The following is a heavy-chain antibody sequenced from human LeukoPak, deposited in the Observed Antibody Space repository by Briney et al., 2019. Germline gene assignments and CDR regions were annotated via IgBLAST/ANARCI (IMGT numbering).Heavy chain of an antibody. CDR2: IYHSGGST. Sequence: SETLSLTCTVSNYSISSSHYWGWIRQSPGKGLEWIGSIYHSGGSTFYNPSLESRITISVDTSKNQFSLKLISVTAADTAVYYCARDHTTLTGHIQYFDPWGQGTLVTVSS. CDR1: NYSISSSHY. CDR3: ARDHTTLTGHIQYFDP. V-gene: IGHV4-38-2*02. J-gene: IGHJ5*02. D-gene: IGHD3-9*01.